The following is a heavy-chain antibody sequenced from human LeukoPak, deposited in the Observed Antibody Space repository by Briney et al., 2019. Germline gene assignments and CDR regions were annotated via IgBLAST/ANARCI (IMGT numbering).Heavy chain of an antibody. CDR3: AKDPGYQVVYCFDY. V-gene: IGHV3-23*01. CDR1: GFTFSSYS. Sequence: GGSLRLYCAASGFTFSSYSMSWVRQAPGKGLEWVSGISGSGGSTDYADSVKGRFTISRDNSKNTLYLQMNSLRVEDTAVYYCAKDPGYQVVYCFDYWGQGTLVTVSS. D-gene: IGHD2-2*01. CDR2: ISGSGGST. J-gene: IGHJ4*02.